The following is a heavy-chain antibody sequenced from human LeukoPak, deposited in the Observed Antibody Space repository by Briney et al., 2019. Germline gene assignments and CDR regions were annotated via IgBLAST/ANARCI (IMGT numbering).Heavy chain of an antibody. CDR2: IYHSGST. Sequence: PSQTLSLTCAVSGGSISSGGYSWSWIRQPPGKGLEWIGYIYHSGSTYYNPSLKSRVTISVDRSKNQFSLKLSSVTAADTAVYYCARRLSENRGVGYFDYWGQGTLVTVSS. CDR3: ARRLSENRGVGYFDY. V-gene: IGHV4-30-2*01. D-gene: IGHD3-16*02. J-gene: IGHJ4*02. CDR1: GGSISSGGYS.